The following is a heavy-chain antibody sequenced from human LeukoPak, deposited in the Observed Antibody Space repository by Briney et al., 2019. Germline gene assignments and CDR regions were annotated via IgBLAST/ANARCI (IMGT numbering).Heavy chain of an antibody. Sequence: TGGSLRLSCAASGFTFSSYGMHWVRQAPGKGLEWVAVISYDGSNKYYADSVKGRFTISRDNSKNTLYLQMNSLRAEDTAVYYCAKERYCSGGSCKPRGIFWFDPWGQGTLVTVSS. CDR2: ISYDGSNK. V-gene: IGHV3-30*18. J-gene: IGHJ5*02. CDR1: GFTFSSYG. CDR3: AKERYCSGGSCKPRGIFWFDP. D-gene: IGHD2-15*01.